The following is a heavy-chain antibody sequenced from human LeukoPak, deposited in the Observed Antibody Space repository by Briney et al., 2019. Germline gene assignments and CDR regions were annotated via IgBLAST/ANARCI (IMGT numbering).Heavy chain of an antibody. Sequence: PGGSLRLSCAASGFTFSSYGMHWVRQAPGKGLEWVAVISYDGSNKYYADSVKGRFTISRDNAKNSLYLQMKSLRDEDTAVYYCARYGSGTSYITNYFDYWGQGTLVTVSS. CDR3: ARYGSGTSYITNYFDY. J-gene: IGHJ4*02. CDR1: GFTFSSYG. V-gene: IGHV3-30*03. CDR2: ISYDGSNK. D-gene: IGHD3-10*01.